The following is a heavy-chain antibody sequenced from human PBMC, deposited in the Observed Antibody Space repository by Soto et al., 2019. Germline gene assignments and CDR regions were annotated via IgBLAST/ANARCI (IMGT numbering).Heavy chain of an antibody. D-gene: IGHD2-2*03. Sequence: ASVKVSCKASGYTFTSYYMHWVRQAPGQGLELIGIINPSGGSTSYAQKFQGRVTMTRDTSTSTVYMELSSLRSEDTAVYYCASVGYCSSTSCYPPQYYFDYWGQGTLVTVSS. J-gene: IGHJ4*02. CDR2: INPSGGST. V-gene: IGHV1-46*03. CDR3: ASVGYCSSTSCYPPQYYFDY. CDR1: GYTFTSYY.